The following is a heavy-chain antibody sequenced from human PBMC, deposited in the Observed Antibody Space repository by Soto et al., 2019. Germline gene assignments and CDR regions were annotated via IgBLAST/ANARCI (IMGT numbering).Heavy chain of an antibody. Sequence: EVQLLESGGGLIQPGGSLILSCAASGFTFSTFDMTWVRQPPRKGLEWVSLIRGSSGSTYYADSVKGRFTISKDNSKNTLYLQMNSLRAEDTAVYFCVKGAWLDYWGQGNMVTVSS. CDR3: VKGAWLDY. CDR2: IRGSSGST. CDR1: GFTFSTFD. V-gene: IGHV3-23*01. J-gene: IGHJ4*02.